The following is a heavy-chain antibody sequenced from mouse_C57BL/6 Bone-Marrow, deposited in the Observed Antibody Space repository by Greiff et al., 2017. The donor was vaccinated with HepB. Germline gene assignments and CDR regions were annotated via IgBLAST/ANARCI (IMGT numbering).Heavy chain of an antibody. CDR3: APDDGDSCWYFDV. V-gene: IGHV1-5*01. CDR1: GYTFTSYW. J-gene: IGHJ1*03. CDR2: IYPGNSDT. D-gene: IGHD2-3*01. Sequence: VQLQQSGTVLARPGASVKMSCKTSGYTFTSYWMHWVKQRPGQGLEWIGAIYPGNSDTSYNQKFKGKAKLTAVTSASTAYMGLSSLTNEDSAVYICAPDDGDSCWYFDVCGTGTTVTVSS.